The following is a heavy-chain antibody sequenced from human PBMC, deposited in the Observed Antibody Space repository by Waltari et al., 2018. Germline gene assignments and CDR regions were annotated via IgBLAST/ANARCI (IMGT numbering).Heavy chain of an antibody. J-gene: IGHJ3*02. D-gene: IGHD3-16*01. CDR2: ISSSSSYI. CDR1: GFTFSSYS. V-gene: IGHV3-21*01. CDR3: AREIGGAFDI. Sequence: EVQLVESGGGLVKPGGSLRLSCAASGFTFSSYSTNWVRQAPGKGLEWVSSISSSSSYIYYADSVKGRFTISRDNAKNSLYLQMNSLRAEDTAVYYCAREIGGAFDIWGQGTMVTVSS.